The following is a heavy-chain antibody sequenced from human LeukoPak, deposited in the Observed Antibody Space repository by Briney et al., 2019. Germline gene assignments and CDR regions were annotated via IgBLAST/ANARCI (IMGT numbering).Heavy chain of an antibody. CDR3: ARLGHYYDSSGYYDAFDI. D-gene: IGHD3-22*01. Sequence: PSETLSLTCAVSGYSINSGYYWGWIRQPPGKGLEWIGSIYHSGSTYYNPSLKRRVTISIDTSKNQFSLKLSSVTAADTAVYYCARLGHYYDSSGYYDAFDIWGQGTMVTVSS. CDR2: IYHSGST. V-gene: IGHV4-38-2*01. J-gene: IGHJ3*02. CDR1: GYSINSGYY.